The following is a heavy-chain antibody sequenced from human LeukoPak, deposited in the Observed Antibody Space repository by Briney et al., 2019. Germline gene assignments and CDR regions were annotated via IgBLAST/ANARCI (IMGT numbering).Heavy chain of an antibody. V-gene: IGHV1-2*02. J-gene: IGHJ4*02. CDR2: INPNSGGT. D-gene: IGHD5-24*01. CDR3: AREGDGYTY. Sequence: GASVKVSCKASGYTLTRYYMHWVRQAPGQGLEWMGWINPNSGGTKYAQKFQGRVTMTRDTSMNTAYMELSSLKSDDTAVYYCAREGDGYTYWGQGTLVTVSS. CDR1: GYTLTRYY.